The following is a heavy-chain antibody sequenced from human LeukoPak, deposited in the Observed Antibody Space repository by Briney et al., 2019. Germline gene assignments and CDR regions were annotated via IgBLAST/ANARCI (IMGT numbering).Heavy chain of an antibody. CDR1: VDSITSYY. CDR3: ARLSNYGILTGNSWFDS. V-gene: IGHV4-59*08. J-gene: IGHJ5*01. Sequence: SETLSLTCTVSVDSITSYYWTWIRQPPGKALEWIGYIYYSGSTNYSPSLKSRVTISLDKSKTQFFLKLSSVAAADTAVYYCARLSNYGILTGNSWFDSWGQGTLVTVSS. CDR2: IYYSGST. D-gene: IGHD3-9*01.